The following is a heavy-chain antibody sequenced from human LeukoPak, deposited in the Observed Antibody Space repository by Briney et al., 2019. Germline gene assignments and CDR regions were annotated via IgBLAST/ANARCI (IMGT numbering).Heavy chain of an antibody. CDR3: ARAEDPGAIKSGAFDI. V-gene: IGHV3-33*01. Sequence: GGSLRLSCAASGFTFSTYGMHWVRQAPGKGLAWVAVIWDDGTNKYYADSVKGRFTISRDNSRNTLYLQMNSLRAEDTAVYYCARAEDPGAIKSGAFDIWGQGTMVTVSS. J-gene: IGHJ3*02. CDR2: IWDDGTNK. CDR1: GFTFSTYG. D-gene: IGHD2-2*01.